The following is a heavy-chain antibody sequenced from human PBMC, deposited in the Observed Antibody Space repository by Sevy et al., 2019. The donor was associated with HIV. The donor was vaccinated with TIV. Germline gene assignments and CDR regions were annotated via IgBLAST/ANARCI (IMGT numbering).Heavy chain of an antibody. CDR2: ISSSSSTI. Sequence: GGSLRLSCAASGFTFSSYSMNWVRQAPGKGLEWVSYISSSSSTIYYADSVKGRVTISRENAKNSLYLQMNSRREGDTAVYYCAREGKGGAASDDAFDIWGQGRMVTVSS. V-gene: IGHV3-48*02. CDR1: GFTFSSYS. J-gene: IGHJ3*02. CDR3: AREGKGGAASDDAFDI. D-gene: IGHD3-16*01.